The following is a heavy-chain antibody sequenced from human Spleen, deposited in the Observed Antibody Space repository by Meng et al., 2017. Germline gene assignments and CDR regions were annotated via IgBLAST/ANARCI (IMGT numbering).Heavy chain of an antibody. D-gene: IGHD3-3*01. CDR3: VRDFGGNLDS. CDR1: GFTLRSCW. J-gene: IGHJ4*02. Sequence: ELQLVESGGGFAQPWGSLRLSCAASGFTLRSCWMHWVCQASGKGLVWGSRMNEDGNTINHAGSVRGRFTISRDTARNTLYLQMNNLRPEDKAVYNCVRDFGGNLDSWGQGTLVTVSS. V-gene: IGHV3-74*01. CDR2: MNEDGNTI.